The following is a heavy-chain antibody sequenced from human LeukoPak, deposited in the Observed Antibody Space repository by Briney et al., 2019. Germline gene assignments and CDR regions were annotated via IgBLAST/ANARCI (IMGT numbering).Heavy chain of an antibody. D-gene: IGHD5-12*01. CDR1: GFTFSSYW. CDR3: ATLYGGSTDY. CDR2: IKPDGSSM. V-gene: IGHV3-74*01. Sequence: GGSLRLSCAASGFTFSSYWMNWVRQAPGKGLVWVSRIKPDGSSMSYADSVQGRFTISRDNAKNTLYLQMNSLRAEDTAVYYCATLYGGSTDYWGQGTLVTVSS. J-gene: IGHJ4*02.